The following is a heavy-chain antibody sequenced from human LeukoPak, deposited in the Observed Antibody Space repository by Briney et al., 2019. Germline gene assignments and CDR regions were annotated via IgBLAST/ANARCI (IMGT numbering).Heavy chain of an antibody. Sequence: SETLSLTCSVSGGSISSSRYYWGWIRQAPGKGLEWIGTIYYSESTNYNPSLKSRVTISVDLSKNQVSLKLNSVTAADTAVYYCARQTNRGAGNFDSWGQGTLVTVSS. CDR2: IYYSEST. V-gene: IGHV4-39*01. CDR1: GGSISSSRYY. D-gene: IGHD1-1*01. CDR3: ARQTNRGAGNFDS. J-gene: IGHJ4*02.